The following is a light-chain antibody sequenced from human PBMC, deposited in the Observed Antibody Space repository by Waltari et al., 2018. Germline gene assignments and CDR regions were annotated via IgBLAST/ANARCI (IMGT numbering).Light chain of an antibody. CDR2: RVS. CDR3: CSYAGSSTLDVV. J-gene: IGLJ2*01. V-gene: IGLV2-23*02. Sequence: QSALTQPASVSGSPGQPITISCTGTSRGIGSHNIVSWYQQHPGKAPKLMIYRVSNRRSGVSNRFSGSKAGNRASLTISGLQAEDEADYYCCSYAGSSTLDVVFGGGTKLTVL. CDR1: SRGIGSHNI.